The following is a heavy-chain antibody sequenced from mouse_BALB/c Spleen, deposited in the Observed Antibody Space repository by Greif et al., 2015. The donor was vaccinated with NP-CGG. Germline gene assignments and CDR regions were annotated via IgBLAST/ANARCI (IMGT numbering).Heavy chain of an antibody. D-gene: IGHD2-4*01. Sequence: EVKLMESGGGLVKPGGPLKLSCAASGFTFSDYYMYWVRQTPEKRLEWVATISDGGSYTYYPDSVKGRFTISRDNAKNNLYLQMRRLECENTAMYYCAGDAGNYDYDEEFAYWGQGTLVADSA. V-gene: IGHV5-4*02. J-gene: IGHJ3*01. CDR3: AGDAGNYDYDEEFAY. CDR2: ISDGGSYT. CDR1: GFTFSDYY.